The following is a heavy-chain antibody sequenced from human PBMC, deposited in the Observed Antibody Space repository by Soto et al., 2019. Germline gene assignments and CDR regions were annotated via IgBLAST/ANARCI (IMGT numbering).Heavy chain of an antibody. CDR2: INHSGST. CDR1: GGSFSGYY. Sequence: QVQLQQWGAGLLKPSESLSLTCAVYGGSFSGYYWSWIRQPPGKGLEWIGEINHSGSTNYNPSLKSRVTISVDTSKNQFSLKLSSVTAADTAVYYCARALQLEGRGYYYYGMDVWGQGTTVTVSS. CDR3: ARALQLEGRGYYYYGMDV. D-gene: IGHD1-1*01. V-gene: IGHV4-34*01. J-gene: IGHJ6*02.